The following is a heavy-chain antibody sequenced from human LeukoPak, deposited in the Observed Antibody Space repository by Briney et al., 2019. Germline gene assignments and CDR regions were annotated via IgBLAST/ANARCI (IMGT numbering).Heavy chain of an antibody. J-gene: IGHJ4*02. CDR2: ISGSGGST. Sequence: PGGSLRLSCAASGFTFSNSAMNWVRQAPGKGLEWVSAISGSGGSTYYADSVKGRFTISRDNSKNTLYLQMNSLRAEDTAVYYCAKSQGAMDYPFDYWGQGTLVTVSS. V-gene: IGHV3-23*01. D-gene: IGHD1-26*01. CDR3: AKSQGAMDYPFDY. CDR1: GFTFSNSA.